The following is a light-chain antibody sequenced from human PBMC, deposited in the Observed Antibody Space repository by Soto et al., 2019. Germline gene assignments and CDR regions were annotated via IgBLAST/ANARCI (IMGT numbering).Light chain of an antibody. J-gene: IGKJ5*01. V-gene: IGKV3-11*01. CDR3: QQRGDWPA. Sequence: ELVLTQSPATLSLSPGARAPLSCTASPSVTNYLAWYQQKPGRAPRLLIFDTSIRATGIPARFSGSGSGTEFSLTISSLEPEDSAVDDCQQRGDWPAFGQGTRLEIK. CDR2: DTS. CDR1: PSVTNY.